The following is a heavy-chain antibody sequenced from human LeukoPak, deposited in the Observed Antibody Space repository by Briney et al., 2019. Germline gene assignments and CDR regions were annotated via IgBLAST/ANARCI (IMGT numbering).Heavy chain of an antibody. Sequence: SETLSLTCAVYGGSFSGYYWSWIRQPPGKGLEWIGEINHSGSTNYNPSLKSRVTISVDTSRNQFSLKLSSVTAAGTAVYYCARGRGYYYDSSGYYPYWGQGTLVTVSS. V-gene: IGHV4-34*01. D-gene: IGHD3-22*01. CDR2: INHSGST. CDR1: GGSFSGYY. J-gene: IGHJ4*02. CDR3: ARGRGYYYDSSGYYPY.